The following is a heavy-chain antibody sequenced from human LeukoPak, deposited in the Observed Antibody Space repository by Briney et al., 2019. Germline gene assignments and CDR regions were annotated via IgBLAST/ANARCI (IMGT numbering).Heavy chain of an antibody. D-gene: IGHD3-22*01. Sequence: PGRSLRLSCAASGFTFSSYAMHWVRQAPGKGLEWVAVISYDGSNEYYADSVKGRFTISRDNSKNTLYLQMNSLRAEDTAMYYCARAYDSSAYRTNWFDPWGQGTLVTVSS. CDR2: ISYDGSNE. V-gene: IGHV3-30-3*01. J-gene: IGHJ5*02. CDR3: ARAYDSSAYRTNWFDP. CDR1: GFTFSSYA.